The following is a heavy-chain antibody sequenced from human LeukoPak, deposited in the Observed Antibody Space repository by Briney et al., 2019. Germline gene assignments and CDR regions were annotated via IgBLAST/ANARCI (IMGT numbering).Heavy chain of an antibody. V-gene: IGHV3-48*01. CDR1: GFTFSSYS. Sequence: GGSLRLSCAASGFTFSSYSMNWVRQAPGKGLEWVSYISSSSSTIYYADSMKGRFTISRDNAKNSLYLQMNSLRAEDTAVYYCARGRSSSWLWGQGTLVTVSS. CDR3: ARGRSSSWL. D-gene: IGHD6-13*01. J-gene: IGHJ4*02. CDR2: ISSSSSTI.